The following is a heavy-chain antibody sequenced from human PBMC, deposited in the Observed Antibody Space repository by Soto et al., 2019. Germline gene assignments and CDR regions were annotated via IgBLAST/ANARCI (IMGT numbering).Heavy chain of an antibody. CDR2: INPNSGGT. D-gene: IGHD2-2*02. V-gene: IGHV1-2*02. CDR3: ARDLRCSSTSCYNY. Sequence: ASVKVSCKASGYTFTGYYMHWVRQAPGQGLEWMGWINPNSGGTNYAQKFQGRVTMTRDTSISTAYMELSRLRSDDTAVYYCARDLRCSSTSCYNYWGQGNLVTVSS. J-gene: IGHJ4*02. CDR1: GYTFTGYY.